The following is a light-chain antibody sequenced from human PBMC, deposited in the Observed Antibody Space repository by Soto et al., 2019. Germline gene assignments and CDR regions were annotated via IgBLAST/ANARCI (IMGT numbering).Light chain of an antibody. J-gene: IGKJ4*02. V-gene: IGKV1-9*01. CDR2: AAS. Sequence: DLQLTQSPSFLSASVGDRVTITCRASQGISSYLAWYQQKPGKAPKLLIYAASTLQSGVPSRFTGSGSGTEFTLTISSLQPEDFATYYCQQVNSYPFTFGGGTKVEIK. CDR1: QGISSY. CDR3: QQVNSYPFT.